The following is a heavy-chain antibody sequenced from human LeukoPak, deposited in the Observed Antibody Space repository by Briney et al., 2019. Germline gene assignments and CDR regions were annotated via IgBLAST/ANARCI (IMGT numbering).Heavy chain of an antibody. V-gene: IGHV5-51*01. CDR1: GYSFTSYW. CDR3: ARLSMVRGVIRRIDY. CDR2: IYPGDSDT. Sequence: GESLKISCKGSGYSFTSYWIGWVRQMPGKGLGWMGIIYPGDSDTRNSPSFQGQVTHSANKSISTAYLQWSSLQASDTAMYYCARLSMVRGVIRRIDYWGQGTLVTVSS. J-gene: IGHJ4*02. D-gene: IGHD3-10*01.